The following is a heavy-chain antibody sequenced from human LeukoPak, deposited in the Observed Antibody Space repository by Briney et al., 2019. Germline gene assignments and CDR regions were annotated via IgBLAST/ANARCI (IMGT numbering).Heavy chain of an antibody. Sequence: GGSLRLSCAASGFTFSSYSMNWVRQAPGKGLEWVSSXSSSSYIYYADSVKGRFTISRDNAKNSLYLQMNSLRAEDTAVYYCARDLPIAAAGDPDAFDIWGQGTMVTVSS. CDR1: GFTFSSYS. CDR2: XSSSSYI. D-gene: IGHD6-13*01. V-gene: IGHV3-21*01. CDR3: ARDLPIAAAGDPDAFDI. J-gene: IGHJ3*02.